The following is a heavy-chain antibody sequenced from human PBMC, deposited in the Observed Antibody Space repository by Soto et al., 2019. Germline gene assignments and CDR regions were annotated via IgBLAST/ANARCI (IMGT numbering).Heavy chain of an antibody. CDR2: ISSSSSYI. D-gene: IGHD5-12*01. V-gene: IGHV3-21*01. CDR1: GFTFSSYS. CDR3: ARELEATMNWYFDL. J-gene: IGHJ2*01. Sequence: LRLSCAASGFTFSSYSMHWVRQAPGKGLEWVSSISSSSSYIYYADSVKGRFTISRDNAKNSLYLQMNSLRAEDTAVYYCARELEATMNWYFDLWGRGTLVTVSS.